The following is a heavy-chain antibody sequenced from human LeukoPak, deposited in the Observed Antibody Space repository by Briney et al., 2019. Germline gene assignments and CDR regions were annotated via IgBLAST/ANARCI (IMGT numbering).Heavy chain of an antibody. CDR3: VKEGPNCGGDCYGVFDY. V-gene: IGHV3-74*01. J-gene: IGHJ4*02. CDR2: IGSDGTRA. Sequence: GGSLSLSCAASAFSLSPYYIHWVRQAPGEGLVWVSRIGSDGTRARSADFVKGRFNISRDNSQKTQYLQMNGLRAEDKAVYYCVKEGPNCGGDCYGVFDYWGQGGLVTVS. D-gene: IGHD2-21*02. CDR1: AFSLSPYY.